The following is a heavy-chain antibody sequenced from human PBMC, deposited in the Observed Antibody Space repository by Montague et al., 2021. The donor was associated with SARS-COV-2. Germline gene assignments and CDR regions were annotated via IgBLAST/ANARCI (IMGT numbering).Heavy chain of an antibody. J-gene: IGHJ4*02. CDR1: GGSISSGGYY. V-gene: IGHV4-31*03. D-gene: IGHD4-23*01. Sequence: TLSLTCTVSGGSISSGGYYWSWIRQHPGIGLEWIGYIYYSGSTYYNPSLKSRVTISVDTSKNQFSLKLTSVTAADTAVYYCSRAVETTVVTHVDYWGQGTLVTVSS. CDR2: IYYSGST. CDR3: SRAVETTVVTHVDY.